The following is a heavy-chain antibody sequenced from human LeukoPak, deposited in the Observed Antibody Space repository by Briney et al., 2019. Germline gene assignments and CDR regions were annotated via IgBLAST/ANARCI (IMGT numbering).Heavy chain of an antibody. CDR2: IYTSGST. V-gene: IGHV4-61*02. Sequence: SQTLSLTCTVSGGSISSGSYYCSWIRQPAGKGLEWIGRIYTSGSTNYNPSLKSRVTISVDTSKNQFSLKLSSVTAADTAVYYCARRYYYDSCGYDDWGQGTLVTVSS. D-gene: IGHD3-22*01. J-gene: IGHJ4*02. CDR1: GGSISSGSYY. CDR3: ARRYYYDSCGYDD.